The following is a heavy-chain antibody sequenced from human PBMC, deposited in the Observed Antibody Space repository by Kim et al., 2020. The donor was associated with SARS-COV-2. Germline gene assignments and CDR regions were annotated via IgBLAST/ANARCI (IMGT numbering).Heavy chain of an antibody. CDR2: IDPSDSYT. D-gene: IGHD3-3*01. J-gene: IGHJ5*02. Sequence: GESLKISCKGSGYSFTSYWISWVRQMPGKGLEWMGRIDPSDSYTNYSPSFQGHVTISADKSISTAYLQWSSLKASDTAMYYCARTYYDFWSGWNWFDPWGQGTLVTVSS. CDR3: ARTYYDFWSGWNWFDP. V-gene: IGHV5-10-1*01. CDR1: GYSFTSYW.